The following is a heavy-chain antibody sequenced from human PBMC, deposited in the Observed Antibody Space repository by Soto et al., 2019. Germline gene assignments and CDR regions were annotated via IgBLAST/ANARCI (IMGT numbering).Heavy chain of an antibody. J-gene: IGHJ6*02. CDR3: ASGELRFLEWCPFSYYYYGMEV. Sequence: ASVKVSCKASGYTFTSYGISWVRQAPGQGLEWMGWISAYNGNTNYAQKLQGRVTMTTDTSTSTAYMELRSLRSDDTAVYYCASGELRFLEWCPFSYYYYGMEVWGQGTTVTVSS. D-gene: IGHD3-3*01. CDR1: GYTFTSYG. CDR2: ISAYNGNT. V-gene: IGHV1-18*04.